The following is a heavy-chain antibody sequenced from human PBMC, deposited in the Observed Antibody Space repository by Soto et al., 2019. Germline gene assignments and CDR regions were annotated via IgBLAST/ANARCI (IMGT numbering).Heavy chain of an antibody. CDR3: AREFGCSGSTCYSSNWFDP. CDR2: IHYSGNT. D-gene: IGHD2-15*01. Sequence: SETLSLTCTVSGGSVSISTYHWSWIRQPPGKGLEWIGWIHYSGNTRYNPSLKSRVTRSIDTSTNHFSLKLSSVTAADTAVYYCAREFGCSGSTCYSSNWFDPWGQGTLVTVSS. CDR1: GGSVSISTYH. J-gene: IGHJ5*02. V-gene: IGHV4-61*03.